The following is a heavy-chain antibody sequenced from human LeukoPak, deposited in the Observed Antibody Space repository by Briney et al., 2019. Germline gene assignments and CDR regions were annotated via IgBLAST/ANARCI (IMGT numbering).Heavy chain of an antibody. V-gene: IGHV4-34*01. Sequence: SETLSLTCAVYGVSFSGYYWSWIRQPPGKGLEWIGEINHSGSTNYNPSLKSRVTISVDTSKNQFSLKLSSVTAADTAVYYCAREGTGDAFDIWGQGTMVTVSS. D-gene: IGHD3/OR15-3a*01. CDR3: AREGTGDAFDI. CDR2: INHSGST. CDR1: GVSFSGYY. J-gene: IGHJ3*02.